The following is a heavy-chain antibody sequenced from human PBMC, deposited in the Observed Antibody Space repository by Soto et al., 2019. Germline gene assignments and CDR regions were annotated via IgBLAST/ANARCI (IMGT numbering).Heavy chain of an antibody. D-gene: IGHD2-15*01. J-gene: IGHJ4*02. Sequence: LSLTCAVSSGSFRDSYWTWIRQPPGKGLEWIGEINHSGYTNYNPSLKSRVTISVDASKNQFSLNLSSVTAADTAVYYCARAVVGPTYYFDPWAQGTQVTVSS. CDR2: INHSGYT. CDR1: SGSFRDSY. V-gene: IGHV4-34*01. CDR3: ARAVVGPTYYFDP.